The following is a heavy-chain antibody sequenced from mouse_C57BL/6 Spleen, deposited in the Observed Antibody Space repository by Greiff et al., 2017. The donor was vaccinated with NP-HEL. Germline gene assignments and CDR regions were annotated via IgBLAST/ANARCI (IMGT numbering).Heavy chain of an antibody. CDR2: IDPSDSYT. CDR1: GYTFTSYW. Sequence: QQSCKASGYTFTSYWMQWVKQRPGQGLEWIGEIDPSDSYTNYNQKFKGKATLTVDTSSSTAYMQLSSLTSEDSAVYYCARLTTVDYWYFDVWGTGTTVTVSS. D-gene: IGHD1-1*01. CDR3: ARLTTVDYWYFDV. V-gene: IGHV1-50*01. J-gene: IGHJ1*03.